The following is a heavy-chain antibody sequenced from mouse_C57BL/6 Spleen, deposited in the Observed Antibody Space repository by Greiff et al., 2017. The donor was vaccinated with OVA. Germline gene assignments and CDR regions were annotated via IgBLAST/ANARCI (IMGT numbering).Heavy chain of an antibody. V-gene: IGHV5-17*01. J-gene: IGHJ2*01. CDR3: ARDYDYDALPHYCDY. D-gene: IGHD2-4*01. CDR2: ISSGSSTI. Sequence: EVHLVESGGGLVKPGGSLKLSCAASGFTFSDYGMHWVRQAPEKGLEWVAYISSGSSTIYYADTVKGRFTISRDNAKNTLFLQMTSLRSEDTAMYYCARDYDYDALPHYCDYWGQGTTLTVSS. CDR1: GFTFSDYG.